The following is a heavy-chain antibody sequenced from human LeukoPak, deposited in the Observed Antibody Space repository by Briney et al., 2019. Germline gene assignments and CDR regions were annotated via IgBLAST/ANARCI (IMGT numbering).Heavy chain of an antibody. V-gene: IGHV1-18*01. CDR3: ARLGIAARPLDY. D-gene: IGHD6-6*01. CDR1: GSTFTSYG. Sequence: ASVKVSCKASGSTFTSYGISWVRQAPGQGLEWMGWSSAYNGNTNYAQKLQGRVTMTTDTSTSAAYMELRSLRSDDTAVYYCARLGIAARPLDYWGQGTLVTVSS. J-gene: IGHJ4*02. CDR2: SSAYNGNT.